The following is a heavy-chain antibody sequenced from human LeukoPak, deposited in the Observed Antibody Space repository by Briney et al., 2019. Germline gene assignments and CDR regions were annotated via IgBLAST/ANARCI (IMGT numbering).Heavy chain of an antibody. J-gene: IGHJ4*02. CDR3: AGRPTGYSSGYVY. D-gene: IGHD5-18*01. CDR1: GFTFRSHA. CDR2: IYENGGTT. V-gene: IGHV3-23*01. Sequence: GGSLRLSCVGSGFTFRSHAMSWVRKAPEKGLEFVSGIYENGGTTYYADSVKGRFSISRDNSKNTVYLQMNNLRAEDTALYYCAGRPTGYSSGYVYWGQGALVTVSS.